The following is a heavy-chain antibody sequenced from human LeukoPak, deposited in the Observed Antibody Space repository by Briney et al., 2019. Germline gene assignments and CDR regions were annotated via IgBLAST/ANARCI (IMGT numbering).Heavy chain of an antibody. CDR1: GGSISSHY. J-gene: IGHJ4*02. D-gene: IGHD4-23*01. V-gene: IGHV4-59*11. CDR3: AREIRDYTGKFGYFDY. Sequence: GSLRLSCTVSGGSISSHYWSWVRQPPGKGLEWIAYIYYSGSTNYNPSLKSRVTISVDTSKNQFSLNLSSVTAADTAVYYCAREIRDYTGKFGYFDYWGQGTLVTVSS. CDR2: IYYSGST.